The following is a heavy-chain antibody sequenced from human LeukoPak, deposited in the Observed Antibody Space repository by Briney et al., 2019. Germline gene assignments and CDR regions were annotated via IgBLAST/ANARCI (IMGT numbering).Heavy chain of an antibody. D-gene: IGHD2-2*01. Sequence: PSETLSLTCTVSGGSISSYYWSWIRQPAGKGLEWIGRIYTSGNTNYNPSLKSRVTISVDTSKNQFSLKLSSVTAADTAVYYCARRPVVPAARGVESLDYWGQGTLVTVSS. CDR1: GGSISSYY. J-gene: IGHJ4*02. CDR3: ARRPVVPAARGVESLDY. V-gene: IGHV4-4*07. CDR2: IYTSGNT.